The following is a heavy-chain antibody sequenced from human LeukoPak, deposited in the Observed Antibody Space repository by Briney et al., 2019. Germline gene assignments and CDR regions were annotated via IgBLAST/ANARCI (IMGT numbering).Heavy chain of an antibody. CDR2: IRSKANSYAT. CDR3: TTVLSSNRCNLCEY. D-gene: IGHD6-13*01. V-gene: IGHV3-73*01. Sequence: GGSLRLSCTASGFTFRGSAMHGVRQASGKGLEWVGRIRSKANSYATAYAASVKGRFTISRDDSKNTAYLQMNSLAAEDTAVYYCTTVLSSNRCNLCEYGGNGTLVTVSS. J-gene: IGHJ4*01. CDR1: GFTFRGSA.